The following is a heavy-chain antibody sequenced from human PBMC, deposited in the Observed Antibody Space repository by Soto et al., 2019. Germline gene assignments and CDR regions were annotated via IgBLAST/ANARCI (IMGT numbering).Heavy chain of an antibody. CDR2: IYSGGST. Sequence: EVQLVESGGGLIQPGGSLRLSCAVSGFTVSSNYITWVRQAPGKGLEWVSVIYSGGSTYYAESVRGRFTISRDNSKNTLYLQINSLRAEDTAVYYCATSYTWRLFDYWGQGTLVTVSS. CDR3: ATSYTWRLFDY. J-gene: IGHJ4*02. V-gene: IGHV3-53*01. D-gene: IGHD1-20*01. CDR1: GFTVSSNY.